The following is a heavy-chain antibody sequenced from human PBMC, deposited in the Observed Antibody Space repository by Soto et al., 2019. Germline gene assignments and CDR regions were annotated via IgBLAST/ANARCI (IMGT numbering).Heavy chain of an antibody. CDR1: GGTFSSYA. CDR2: ISAYNGNT. D-gene: IGHD3-22*01. Sequence: ASVKVSCKASGGTFSSYAISWVRQAPGQGLEWMGWISAYNGNTNYAQKLQGRVTMTTDTSTSTAYMELRSLRSDDTAVYYCARYEVYYYDSSGYYDFDYWGQGTLVTVSS. V-gene: IGHV1-18*01. J-gene: IGHJ4*02. CDR3: ARYEVYYYDSSGYYDFDY.